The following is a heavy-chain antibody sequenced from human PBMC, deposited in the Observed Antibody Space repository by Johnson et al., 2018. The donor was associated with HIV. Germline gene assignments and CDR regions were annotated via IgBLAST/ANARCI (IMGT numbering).Heavy chain of an antibody. CDR1: GFTFSSYG. CDR3: ARLPSGYNRDTFNI. Sequence: QLVEYGGGVVQPGRSLRLSCAASGFTFSSYGMHWVRQAPGKGLEWVAVISYDGSNKYYADSVKGRFTISRDNSKNILYLQMNSLRAEDTATYYCARLPSGYNRDTFNIWGQGTMVTVSS. CDR2: ISYDGSNK. D-gene: IGHD5-18*01. V-gene: IGHV3-30*03. J-gene: IGHJ3*02.